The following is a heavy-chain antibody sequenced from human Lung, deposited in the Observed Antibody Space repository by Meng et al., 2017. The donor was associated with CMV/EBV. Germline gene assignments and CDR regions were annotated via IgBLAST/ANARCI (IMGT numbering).Heavy chain of an antibody. CDR3: ARVKHEFGDYGPFDY. D-gene: IGHD4-17*01. Sequence: QVQLQESGPGLVKPSGTLSLIFAVSGDSIIPSNWWSWVRQPPGKGLEWIGEIYHSGSTKYNPSIKSRVTISMGKSKNQFSLNLTSVTAADTAVYYCARVKHEFGDYGPFDYWGQGSLVTVSS. CDR2: IYHSGST. CDR1: GDSIIPSNW. J-gene: IGHJ4*02. V-gene: IGHV4-4*02.